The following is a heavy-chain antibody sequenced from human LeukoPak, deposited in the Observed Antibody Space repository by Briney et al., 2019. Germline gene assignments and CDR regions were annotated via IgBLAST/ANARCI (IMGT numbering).Heavy chain of an antibody. CDR1: GFTFSSYG. CDR3: AKDYQTVGYGDYR. V-gene: IGHV3-30*18. CDR2: ISYDGSNK. Sequence: GVSLRLSCAASGFTFSSYGMHWVRQAPGKGLEWVAVISYDGSNKYYADSVKGRFTISRDNSKNTLYLQMNSLRAEDTAVYYCAKDYQTVGYGDYRWGQGTLVTVSS. J-gene: IGHJ5*02. D-gene: IGHD4-17*01.